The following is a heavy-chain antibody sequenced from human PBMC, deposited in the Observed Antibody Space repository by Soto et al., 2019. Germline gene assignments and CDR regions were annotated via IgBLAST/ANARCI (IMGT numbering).Heavy chain of an antibody. CDR3: ARGLAAAGTGYGMDV. J-gene: IGHJ6*02. Sequence: PSETLCLTCTVSGGSISGYDWSWIRQPPGKRLEWIGYIYYTGSTNYNPSLRSRVTISVDTSKNQFSLKLSSVTAADTAVYYCARGLAAAGTGYGMDVWGQGTTVTVSS. V-gene: IGHV4-59*12. CDR1: GGSISGYD. CDR2: IYYTGST. D-gene: IGHD6-13*01.